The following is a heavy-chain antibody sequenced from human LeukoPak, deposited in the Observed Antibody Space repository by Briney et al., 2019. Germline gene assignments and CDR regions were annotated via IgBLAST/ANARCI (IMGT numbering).Heavy chain of an antibody. Sequence: PSETLSLTCAVSGGSISSNSYYWGWIRQPPGKGLEWIGSIYHSGSTNYNPSLKSRVTIPVDKSKNQFSLKLSSVTAADTAVYYCARDFEGSSGLFDYWGQGTLVTVSS. CDR3: ARDFEGSSGLFDY. V-gene: IGHV4-39*07. CDR1: GGSISSNSYY. CDR2: IYHSGST. J-gene: IGHJ4*02. D-gene: IGHD6-19*01.